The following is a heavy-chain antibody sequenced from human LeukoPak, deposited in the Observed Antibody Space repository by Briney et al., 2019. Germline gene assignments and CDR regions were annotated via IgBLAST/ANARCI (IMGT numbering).Heavy chain of an antibody. CDR3: ARTKITGTTDARGNWFDP. V-gene: IGHV1-69*05. D-gene: IGHD1-7*01. CDR2: IIPIFGTA. J-gene: IGHJ5*02. CDR1: GGTFSSYA. Sequence: VASVKVSCKASGGTFSSYAISWVRQAPGQGLEWMGGIIPIFGTANYAQKFQGRVTITTDESTSTAYMELSSLGSEDTAVYYCARTKITGTTDARGNWFDPWGQGTLVTVSS.